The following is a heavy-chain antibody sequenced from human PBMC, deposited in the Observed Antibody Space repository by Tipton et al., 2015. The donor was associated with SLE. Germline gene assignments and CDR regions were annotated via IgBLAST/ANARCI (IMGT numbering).Heavy chain of an antibody. CDR1: GHSISTTYY. J-gene: IGHJ4*02. Sequence: TLSLTCTVSGHSISTTYYWGWIRQPPGKGLEWIGNIYHSGSTFYNPSLESRVTISVDTSKNHFSLRLTSVTAADTAVYYCAKYFYDATGYQSVDSWGQGALVTVSS. CDR3: AKYFYDATGYQSVDS. D-gene: IGHD3-22*01. CDR2: IYHSGST. V-gene: IGHV4-38-2*02.